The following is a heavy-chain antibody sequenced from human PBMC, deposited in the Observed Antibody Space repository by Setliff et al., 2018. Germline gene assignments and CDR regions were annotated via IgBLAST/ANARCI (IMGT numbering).Heavy chain of an antibody. D-gene: IGHD6-25*01. Sequence: PGESLKLSCKGSGYRFTTYWIGWVRQMPGKGLEWMGIVLSGDSDTRYSPSFQGQVTMSADKSINTAYLQWSSLKASDTAMYYCARLGAPASHDAFDIWGQGTMVTVSS. CDR2: VLSGDSDT. V-gene: IGHV5-51*01. J-gene: IGHJ3*02. CDR1: GYRFTTYW. CDR3: ARLGAPASHDAFDI.